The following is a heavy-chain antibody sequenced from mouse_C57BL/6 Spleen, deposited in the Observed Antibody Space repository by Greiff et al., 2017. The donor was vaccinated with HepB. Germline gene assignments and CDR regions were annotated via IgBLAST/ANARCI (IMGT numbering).Heavy chain of an antibody. D-gene: IGHD2-5*01. J-gene: IGHJ4*01. CDR2: ISDGGSYT. CDR3: ARYSNLAMDY. CDR1: GFTFSSYA. V-gene: IGHV5-4*03. Sequence: EVKLMESGGGLVKPGGSLKLSCAASGFTFSSYAMSWVRQTPEKRLEWVATISDGGSYTYYPDNVKGRFTISRDNAKNNLYLQMSHLKSEDTAMYYCARYSNLAMDYWGQGTSVTVSS.